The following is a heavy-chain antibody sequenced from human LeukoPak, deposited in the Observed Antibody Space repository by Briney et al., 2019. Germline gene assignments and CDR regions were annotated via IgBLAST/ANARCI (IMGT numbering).Heavy chain of an antibody. Sequence: GGSLRLSCAASGFTFSSYWMSWVRQAPGKGLEWVSHIHYSPGYTYYADSVKGRFTISRDNSKNTLYLQMNSLRAEDTAVYYCAKGYSGAWYDFDCWGQGTLVTVSS. V-gene: IGHV3-23*01. CDR3: AKGYSGAWYDFDC. J-gene: IGHJ4*02. CDR1: GFTFSSYW. CDR2: IHYSPGYT. D-gene: IGHD6-19*01.